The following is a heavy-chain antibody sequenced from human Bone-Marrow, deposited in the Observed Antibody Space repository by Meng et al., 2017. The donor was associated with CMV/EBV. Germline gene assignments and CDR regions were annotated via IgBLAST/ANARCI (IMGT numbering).Heavy chain of an antibody. CDR3: ATGGTTSRFRVDY. V-gene: IGHV1-69*05. CDR2: IIPIFAIA. CDR1: GGIFSSYA. Sequence: SVMVSCKASGGIFSSYAFIWVRQAPGQGLEWMGGIIPIFAIANYAQKFQGRVTITTDESTSTAYMDLSSLRSDDTAVYYCATGGTTSRFRVDYWGQGTLVTVSS. D-gene: IGHD1-1*01. J-gene: IGHJ4*02.